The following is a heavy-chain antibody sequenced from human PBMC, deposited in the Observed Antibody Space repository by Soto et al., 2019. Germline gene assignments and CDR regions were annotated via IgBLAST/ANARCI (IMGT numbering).Heavy chain of an antibody. CDR3: ASLVGSIPPLIDI. Sequence: ASVKVSCKASGGTFSSYAISWVRQAPGQGLEWMGGIIPIFGTANYAQKFQGRVTITADESTSTAYMELSSLRSEDTAVYYCASLVGSIPPLIDIWGQGTMVTVSS. CDR1: GGTFSSYA. J-gene: IGHJ3*02. V-gene: IGHV1-69*13. D-gene: IGHD2-8*02. CDR2: IIPIFGTA.